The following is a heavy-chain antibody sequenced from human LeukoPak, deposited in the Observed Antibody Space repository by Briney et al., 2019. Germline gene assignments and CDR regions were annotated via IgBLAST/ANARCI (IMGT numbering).Heavy chain of an antibody. D-gene: IGHD4-17*01. Sequence: PSETLSLTCSVSGGSISTYYWSWLRQLPGKGLEWIGYIYYTGTTNYNPSLRSRVTISVDTSRNQFSLRLSSVTAADTAVYYCAREDPQTTVPEGMDVWGHGTTVIVSS. J-gene: IGHJ6*02. CDR2: IYYTGTT. CDR3: AREDPQTTVPEGMDV. V-gene: IGHV4-59*01. CDR1: GGSISTYY.